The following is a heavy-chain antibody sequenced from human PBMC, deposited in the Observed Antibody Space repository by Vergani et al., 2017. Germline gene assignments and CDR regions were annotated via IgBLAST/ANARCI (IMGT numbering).Heavy chain of an antibody. D-gene: IGHD4-17*01. CDR3: AKDGTDYGDPDY. CDR1: GFTFSSYG. V-gene: IGHV3-30*18. J-gene: IGHJ4*02. Sequence: QVQLVESGGGVVQPGRSLRLSCAASGFTFSSYGMHWVRQAPGKGLEWVAVISYDGSNKYYADSVKGRFTISRDNSKNTLYLQMNSLRAEDTAVYYCAKDGTDYGDPDYWGQGTLVTVSS. CDR2: ISYDGSNK.